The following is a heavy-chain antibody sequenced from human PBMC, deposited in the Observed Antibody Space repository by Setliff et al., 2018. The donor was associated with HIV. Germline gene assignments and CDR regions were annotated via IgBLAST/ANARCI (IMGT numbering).Heavy chain of an antibody. Sequence: ASVKVFRKASGGTFNNLAISWVRQAPGQGLEWMGEFIPLFGTTNYAQKFQGGVAFTADASTNTAYMELSSLRSEDTAVFYCGRGKHYSSGSPPLYDSWGQGTLVTVSS. CDR1: GGTFNNLA. CDR3: GRGKHYSSGSPPLYDS. V-gene: IGHV1-69*13. J-gene: IGHJ4*02. D-gene: IGHD3-10*01. CDR2: FIPLFGTT.